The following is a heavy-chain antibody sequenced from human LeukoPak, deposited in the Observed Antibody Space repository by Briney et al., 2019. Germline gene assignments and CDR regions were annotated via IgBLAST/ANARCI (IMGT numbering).Heavy chain of an antibody. CDR1: GGSISSYY. D-gene: IGHD2-2*01. J-gene: IGHJ1*01. CDR2: IYYSGST. V-gene: IGHV4-59*01. Sequence: SETLSLTCTVSGGSISSYYWSWIRQPPGKGPEWIGYIYYSGSTNYNPSLKSRVTISVDTSKNQFSLKLSSVTAADTAVYYCAREEYQLLSGYFQHWGQGTLVTVSS. CDR3: AREEYQLLSGYFQH.